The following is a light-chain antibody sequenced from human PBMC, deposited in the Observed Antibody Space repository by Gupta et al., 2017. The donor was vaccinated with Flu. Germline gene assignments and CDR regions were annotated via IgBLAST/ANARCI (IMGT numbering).Light chain of an antibody. Sequence: ITISSTGTSSDIGSNNYVSWYQQHPGKTPKLLIYGVTNRPSGVSNRFSGSKSGDTVSLTISGLQAEDEADYYCRSCANSDTCVFGGGTKLTVL. J-gene: IGLJ2*01. CDR3: RSCANSDTCV. CDR1: SSDIGSNNY. V-gene: IGLV2-14*01. CDR2: GVT.